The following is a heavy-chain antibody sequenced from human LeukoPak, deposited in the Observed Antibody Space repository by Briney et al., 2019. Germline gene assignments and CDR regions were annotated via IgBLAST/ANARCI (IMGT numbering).Heavy chain of an antibody. J-gene: IGHJ6*02. Sequence: ASVKVSCKASGYTFTGYYMHWVRQAPGQGLEGMGWINPNSGGRNYAQKFQGRVTMTRDTSISTAYMELIRLRSDDTAVYYCARDPVQLERRRSYYDMDVWGQGTTVTVSS. V-gene: IGHV1-2*02. CDR3: ARDPVQLERRRSYYDMDV. CDR1: GYTFTGYY. CDR2: INPNSGGR. D-gene: IGHD1-1*01.